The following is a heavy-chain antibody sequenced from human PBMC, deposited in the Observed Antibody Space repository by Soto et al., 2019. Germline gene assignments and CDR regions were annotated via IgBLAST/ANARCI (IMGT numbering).Heavy chain of an antibody. V-gene: IGHV1-69*13. CDR1: GGTFSSYA. Sequence: SVKVSCKASGGTFSSYAVSWVRQAPGQGLEWMGGIIPIFGTANYAQKFQGRVTITADESTSTAYMELSSLRSEDTAVYYCARRASPPKNYYYYGMDVWGQGTTVTVSS. CDR3: ARRASPPKNYYYYGMDV. J-gene: IGHJ6*02. CDR2: IIPIFGTA.